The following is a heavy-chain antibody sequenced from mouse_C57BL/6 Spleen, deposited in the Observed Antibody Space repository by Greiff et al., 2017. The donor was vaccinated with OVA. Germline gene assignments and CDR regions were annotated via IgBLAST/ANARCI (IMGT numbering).Heavy chain of an antibody. V-gene: IGHV5-16*01. D-gene: IGHD3-3*01. CDR2: INYDGSST. CDR3: ARGGLAPFAY. J-gene: IGHJ3*01. CDR1: GFTFSDYY. Sequence: EVQVVESEGGLVQPGSSMKLSCTASGFTFSDYYMAWVRQVPEKGLEWVANINYDGSSTYYLDSLKSRFIISRDNAKNILYLQMSSLKSEDTATYYCARGGLAPFAYWGQGTLVTVSA.